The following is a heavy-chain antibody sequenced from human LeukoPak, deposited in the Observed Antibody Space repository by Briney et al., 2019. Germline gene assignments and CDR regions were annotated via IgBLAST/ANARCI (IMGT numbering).Heavy chain of an antibody. CDR1: GYTFTGYY. V-gene: IGHV1-2*02. Sequence: GASVKVSCKASGYTFTGYYMHWVRQAPGQGLEWMGWINPNSGGTNYGQKFQGRVTMTRDTSISTAYMELSRLRSDDTAVYYCAREGRYCSSTSCYGRYNWFDPWGQGTLVTVSS. CDR3: AREGRYCSSTSCYGRYNWFDP. D-gene: IGHD2-2*01. CDR2: INPNSGGT. J-gene: IGHJ5*02.